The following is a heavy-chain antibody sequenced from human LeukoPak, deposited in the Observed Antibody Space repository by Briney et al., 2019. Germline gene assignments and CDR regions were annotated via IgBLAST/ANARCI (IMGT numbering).Heavy chain of an antibody. CDR2: ISSSSSYT. Sequence: GGSLRLSCAASGFTFSDYYMSWIRQAPGKGLEWVSYISSSSSYTNYADSVKGRFTISRDNAKNSLYLQMNSLRAEDTAVYYCARDSDSSGWYVGKQSLDYWGQGTLVAVSS. J-gene: IGHJ4*02. V-gene: IGHV3-11*05. CDR1: GFTFSDYY. CDR3: ARDSDSSGWYVGKQSLDY. D-gene: IGHD6-19*01.